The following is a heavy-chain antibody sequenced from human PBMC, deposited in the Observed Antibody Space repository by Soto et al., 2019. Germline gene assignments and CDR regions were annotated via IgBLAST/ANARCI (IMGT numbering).Heavy chain of an antibody. D-gene: IGHD3-9*01. Sequence: VGSLRLSCAASGFTFSSYWMSWVRQAPGKGLEWVANIKQDGSEKCYVDSVKGRFTISRDNAKNSLYLQMNSLRAEDTAVYYCARDRRYLDWLGVGGAYYYYGMDVWGQGTTVTVSS. J-gene: IGHJ6*02. CDR3: ARDRRYLDWLGVGGAYYYYGMDV. V-gene: IGHV3-7*01. CDR2: IKQDGSEK. CDR1: GFTFSSYW.